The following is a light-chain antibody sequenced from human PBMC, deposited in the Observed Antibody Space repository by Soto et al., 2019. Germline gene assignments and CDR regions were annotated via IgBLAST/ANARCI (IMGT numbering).Light chain of an antibody. V-gene: IGKV2-30*01. CDR1: QSLVYSDGYAY. J-gene: IGKJ1*01. CDR3: MQATHWPPT. CDR2: KAS. Sequence: DVVMTQSPLSLPVTPGQPASISCRSSQSLVYSDGYAYVNWFHQSPGQSPRRLIYKASKRDCGVPARFSGSGSGTDFPLHINRVEAEDVGIYYCMQATHWPPTFGRGTRVELK.